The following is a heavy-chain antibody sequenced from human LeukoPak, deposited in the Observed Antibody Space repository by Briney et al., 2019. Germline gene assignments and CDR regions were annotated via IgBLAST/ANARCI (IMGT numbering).Heavy chain of an antibody. CDR3: ARDFVPDFWSGYRRGFDY. CDR1: GYTFTSYG. J-gene: IGHJ4*02. Sequence: ASVKVSCKASGYTFTSYGISWVRQAPGQGLEWVGWISAYNGNTNYAQKLQGRVTMTTDTSTSTAYMELRSLRSDDTAVYYCARDFVPDFWSGYRRGFDYWGQGTLVTVSS. V-gene: IGHV1-18*01. D-gene: IGHD3-3*01. CDR2: ISAYNGNT.